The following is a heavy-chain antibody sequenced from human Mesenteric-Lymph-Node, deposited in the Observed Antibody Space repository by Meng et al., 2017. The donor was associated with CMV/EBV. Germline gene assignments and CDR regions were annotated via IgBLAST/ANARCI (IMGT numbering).Heavy chain of an antibody. V-gene: IGHV3-21*04. CDR3: ARDWGKNFWSGYYGGVG. CDR1: GFIVSSSY. Sequence: GESLKISCAASGFIVSSSYMSWVRQAPGKGLEWVSSISSSSSYIYYADSVRGRFTISRDNAKNSLYLQMNSLRAEDTAVYYCARDWGKNFWSGYYGGVGWGQGTLVTVSS. J-gene: IGHJ4*02. CDR2: ISSSSSYI. D-gene: IGHD3-3*01.